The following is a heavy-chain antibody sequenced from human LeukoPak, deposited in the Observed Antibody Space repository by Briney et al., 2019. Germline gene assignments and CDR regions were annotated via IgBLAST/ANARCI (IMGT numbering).Heavy chain of an antibody. CDR2: IYHSGST. Sequence: SETLSLTCAVSGYSISSGYYWGWIRQPPGKGLEWIGSIYHSGSTSYNPSLKSRVTISVDTSKKQFSLKLSSVTAADTAVYYCVRVSGSNYYYDYWGQGTLVTVSS. V-gene: IGHV4-38-2*01. CDR1: GYSISSGYY. CDR3: VRVSGSNYYYDY. J-gene: IGHJ4*02. D-gene: IGHD1-26*01.